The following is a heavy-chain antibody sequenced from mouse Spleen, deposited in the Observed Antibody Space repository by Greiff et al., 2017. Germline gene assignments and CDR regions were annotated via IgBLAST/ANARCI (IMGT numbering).Heavy chain of an antibody. CDR3: ARHAEGGYPIYYAMDY. Sequence: VQLKESGGDLVKPGGSLKLSCAASGFTFSSYGMSWVRQTPDKRLEWVATISSGGSYTYYPDSVKGRFTISRDNAKNTLYLQMSSLKSEDTAMYYCARHAEGGYPIYYAMDYWGQGTSVTVSS. CDR2: ISSGGSYT. V-gene: IGHV5-6*01. CDR1: GFTFSSYG. J-gene: IGHJ4*01. D-gene: IGHD2-2*01.